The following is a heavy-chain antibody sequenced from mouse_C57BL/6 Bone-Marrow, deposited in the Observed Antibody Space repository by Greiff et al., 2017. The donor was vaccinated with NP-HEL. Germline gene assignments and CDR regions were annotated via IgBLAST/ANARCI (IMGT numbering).Heavy chain of an antibody. CDR1: GYTFTSYW. Sequence: QVQLKQPGAELVMPGASVKLSCKASGYTFTSYWMHWVKQRPGQGLEWIGEIDPSDSYTNYNQKFKGKSTLTVDKSSSTAYMQLSSLTSEDSAVYYCAREDLLLPMDYWGQGTSVTVSS. D-gene: IGHD1-1*01. CDR3: AREDLLLPMDY. CDR2: IDPSDSYT. J-gene: IGHJ4*01. V-gene: IGHV1-69*01.